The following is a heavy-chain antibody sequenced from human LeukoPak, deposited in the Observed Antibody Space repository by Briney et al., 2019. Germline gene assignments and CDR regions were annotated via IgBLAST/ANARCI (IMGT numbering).Heavy chain of an antibody. CDR1: GYTFTSYA. CDR2: INAGNGDT. D-gene: IGHD6-19*01. Sequence: ASVKVSCKASGYTFTSYAMHWVRQAPGQRLEWMGWINAGNGDTKYSQKFQGRVTITRDTSASTAYMELSSLRSEDTAVYYCARWTEQWLFDYWGQGTLVTASS. CDR3: ARWTEQWLFDY. V-gene: IGHV1-3*01. J-gene: IGHJ4*02.